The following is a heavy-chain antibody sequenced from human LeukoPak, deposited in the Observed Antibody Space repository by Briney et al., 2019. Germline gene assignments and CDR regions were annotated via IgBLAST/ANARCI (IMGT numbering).Heavy chain of an antibody. CDR2: ISASGGDT. Sequence: GGSLRLSCADSGFTFSSYAMSWVRQAPGKGLEWVSLISASGGDTHYADSVKGRFTISRDNSKNTLSLQMNSLRAEDTAVYYCAKDLDSSGPHYVVDNWGQGTLVTVSS. D-gene: IGHD3-22*01. J-gene: IGHJ4*02. V-gene: IGHV3-23*01. CDR3: AKDLDSSGPHYVVDN. CDR1: GFTFSSYA.